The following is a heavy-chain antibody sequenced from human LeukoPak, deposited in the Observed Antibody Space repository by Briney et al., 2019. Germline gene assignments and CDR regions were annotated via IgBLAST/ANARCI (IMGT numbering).Heavy chain of an antibody. Sequence: GGSLRLSCAPSGFTFSSYAMSWVRQAPGKGLEWVSAISGSGGSTYYADSVKGRFTISRDNSKNTLYLQMNSLRAEDTAVYYCAKEGDIVVVVAATAPNWFDPWGQGTLVTLYS. CDR2: ISGSGGST. CDR3: AKEGDIVVVVAATAPNWFDP. CDR1: GFTFSSYA. J-gene: IGHJ5*02. V-gene: IGHV3-23*01. D-gene: IGHD2-15*01.